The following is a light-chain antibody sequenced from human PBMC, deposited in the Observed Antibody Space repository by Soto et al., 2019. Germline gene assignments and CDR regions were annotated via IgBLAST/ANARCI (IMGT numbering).Light chain of an antibody. J-gene: IGLJ1*01. CDR2: EVT. Sequence: QSVLTQPASVSGSRGQTITISCTGTSSDVGTYNYVSWYQQHPGKAPKLMIYEVTNRPSGVSDRFSGSKSGDTASLTISGLQAEDEADYYCSLHTNRDTLYVFGTGTKLTVL. CDR1: SSDVGTYNY. CDR3: SLHTNRDTLYV. V-gene: IGLV2-14*01.